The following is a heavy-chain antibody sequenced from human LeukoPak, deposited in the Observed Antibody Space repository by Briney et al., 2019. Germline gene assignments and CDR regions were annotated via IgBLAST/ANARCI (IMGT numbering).Heavy chain of an antibody. Sequence: SQTLSLTCTVSGGSINNGSYYWNWIRQPAGKGLEWIGRFFTSGSTNYNPSLRSRVTISVDTSKNQFSLNLRSVPAADTAVYYCASTDFLPGYERRGDYWGQGTLVTVSS. D-gene: IGHD3-9*01. V-gene: IGHV4-61*02. J-gene: IGHJ4*02. CDR2: FFTSGST. CDR1: GGSINNGSYY. CDR3: ASTDFLPGYERRGDY.